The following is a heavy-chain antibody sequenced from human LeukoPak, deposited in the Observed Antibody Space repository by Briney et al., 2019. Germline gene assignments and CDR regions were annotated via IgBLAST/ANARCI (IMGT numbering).Heavy chain of an antibody. CDR3: AVGAAAN. CDR1: GGSFSGYY. J-gene: IGHJ4*02. V-gene: IGHV4-34*01. Sequence: AATLSLTCAVYGGSFSGYYWSWIRQPPGKGLEWIGEINHSGSTNYNPSLKSRVTLSVDTSKNQFSLKLSSVTAADTAVYYCAVGAAANWGQGTLVTVSS. D-gene: IGHD6-13*01. CDR2: INHSGST.